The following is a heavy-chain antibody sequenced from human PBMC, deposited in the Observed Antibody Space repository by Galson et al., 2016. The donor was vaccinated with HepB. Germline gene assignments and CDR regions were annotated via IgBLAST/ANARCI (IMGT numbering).Heavy chain of an antibody. D-gene: IGHD3-22*01. CDR2: TNSWSTMI. CDR3: ARDNDYCSRGFYYSSDY. J-gene: IGHJ4*02. Sequence: FGGYTMNWVRKAPGKGLEWVSYTNSWSTMIYYSGSVKGRFTVSRDNAKKSLYLQMNSLRDEDTGVYYCARDNDYCSRGFYYSSDYWGQGTLVTVSS. CDR1: FGGYT. V-gene: IGHV3-48*02.